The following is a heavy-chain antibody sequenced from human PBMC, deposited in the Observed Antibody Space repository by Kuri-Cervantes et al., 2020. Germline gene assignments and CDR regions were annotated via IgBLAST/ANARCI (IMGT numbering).Heavy chain of an antibody. CDR1: GFTFSDYY. CDR3: AKDLSFEVTPAEYFQH. V-gene: IGHV3-23*01. CDR2: ISGSGGST. D-gene: IGHD4-11*01. Sequence: GESLKISCAASGFTFSDYYMSWVRQAPGKGLEWVSAISGSGGSTYYADSVKGRFTISRDNSKNTLYLQMNSLRAEDTAVYYCAKDLSFEVTPAEYFQHWGQGTLVTVSS. J-gene: IGHJ1*01.